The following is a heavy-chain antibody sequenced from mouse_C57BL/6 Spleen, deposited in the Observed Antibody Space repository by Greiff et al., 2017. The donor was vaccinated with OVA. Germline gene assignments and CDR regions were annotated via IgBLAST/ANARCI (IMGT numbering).Heavy chain of an antibody. CDR1: GYTFTSYW. V-gene: IGHV1-52*01. D-gene: IGHD2-4*01. J-gene: IGHJ3*01. Sequence: QVQLQQSGAELVRPGSSVKLSCKASGYTFTSYWMHWVKQRPIQGLEWIGNIDPSDSETHYNQKFKDKATLTVDKSSSTAYMQLSSLTSEDSAVYYCARDDYLAWFAYWGQGTLVTVSA. CDR3: ARDDYLAWFAY. CDR2: IDPSDSET.